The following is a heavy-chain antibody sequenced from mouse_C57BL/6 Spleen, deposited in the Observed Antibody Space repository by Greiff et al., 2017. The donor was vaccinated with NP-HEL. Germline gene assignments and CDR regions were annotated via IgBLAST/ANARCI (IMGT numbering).Heavy chain of an antibody. D-gene: IGHD2-4*01. CDR1: GYTFTSYW. J-gene: IGHJ2*01. CDR2: IDPSDSYT. CDR3: ARIWDYDGFDY. Sequence: QVQLKQPGAELVMPGASVKLSCKASGYTFTSYWMHWVKQRPGQGLEWIGEIDPSDSYTNYNQKFKGKSTLTVDKSSSTAYMQLSSLTSEDSAVYYCARIWDYDGFDYWGQGTTLTVSS. V-gene: IGHV1-69*01.